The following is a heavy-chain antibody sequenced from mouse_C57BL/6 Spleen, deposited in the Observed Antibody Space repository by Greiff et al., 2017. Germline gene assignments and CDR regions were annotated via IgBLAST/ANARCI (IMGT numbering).Heavy chain of an antibody. CDR1: GYTFTDYN. V-gene: IGHV1-18*01. D-gene: IGHD2-10*01. CDR2: INPNNGGT. J-gene: IGHJ4*01. Sequence: VHVKQSGPELVKPGASVKIPCKASGYTFTDYNMDWVKQSHGKSLEWIGDINPNNGGTIYNQKFKGKATLTVDKSSSTAYMELRSLTSEDTAVYYCARRRGLLWAMDYWGQGTSVTVSS. CDR3: ARRRGLLWAMDY.